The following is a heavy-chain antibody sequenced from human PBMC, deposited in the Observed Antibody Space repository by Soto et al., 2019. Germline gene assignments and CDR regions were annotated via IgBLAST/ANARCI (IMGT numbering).Heavy chain of an antibody. CDR2: IYATGTT. J-gene: IGHJ5*02. CDR3: VRDGTKTLRDWFDP. Sequence: SETLSLTCTVSGASISGYYWSWIRKSAGKGREWIGRIYATGTTDYNPSLKSRVMMSVDTSKKQFSLRLRSVTAADTAVYYCVRDGTKTLRDWFDPWGQGISVTVSS. V-gene: IGHV4-4*07. D-gene: IGHD1-1*01. CDR1: GASISGYY.